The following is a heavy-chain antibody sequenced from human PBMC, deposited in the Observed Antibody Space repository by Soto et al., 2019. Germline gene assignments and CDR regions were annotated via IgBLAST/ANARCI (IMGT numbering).Heavy chain of an antibody. Sequence: QVHLVQSGAEVKKPGASVKVSCKTSGYTFTSYGISWVRQAPGKGLAWMGWISPFIGNTNYAQKFQGRVTMTTATSTSTAYMDLTSLRSDDTAVYYCATGRSSSSGTNDYWGQGPLVTVSS. D-gene: IGHD6-6*01. V-gene: IGHV1-18*01. CDR2: ISPFIGNT. J-gene: IGHJ4*02. CDR3: ATGRSSSSGTNDY. CDR1: GYTFTSYG.